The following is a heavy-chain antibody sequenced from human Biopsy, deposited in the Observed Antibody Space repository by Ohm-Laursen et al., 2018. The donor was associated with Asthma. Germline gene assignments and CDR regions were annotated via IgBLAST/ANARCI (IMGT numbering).Heavy chain of an antibody. V-gene: IGHV3-53*01. CDR2: IYSGGTS. CDR1: GFAVSRDY. CDR3: ARAISSSWWAVEY. D-gene: IGHD6-6*01. Sequence: SLRLSCAASGFAVSRDYMFWVRQAPGKGLEWVSVIYSGGTSHTADSVRGRFTISRDYSKNTLYLQMRSLRAEDTAVYYCARAISSSWWAVEYWGQGTLVTVSS. J-gene: IGHJ4*02.